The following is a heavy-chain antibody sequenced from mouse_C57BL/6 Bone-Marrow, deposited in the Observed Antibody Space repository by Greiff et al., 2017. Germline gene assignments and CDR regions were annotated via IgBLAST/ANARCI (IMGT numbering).Heavy chain of an antibody. CDR3: ARDGGNRFAY. CDR2: IYYSGTI. D-gene: IGHD2-1*01. Sequence: EVQLQESGPGLVKPSQTVFLTCTVTGISITPGNYSGSWIRQFPGNKLEWIGYIYYSGTITYNPSLTSRTTITRDTPKNQFFLEMNSLPAEATATYYCARDGGNRFAYWGQGTLVTVSA. V-gene: IGHV3-5*01. J-gene: IGHJ3*01. CDR1: GISITPGNYS.